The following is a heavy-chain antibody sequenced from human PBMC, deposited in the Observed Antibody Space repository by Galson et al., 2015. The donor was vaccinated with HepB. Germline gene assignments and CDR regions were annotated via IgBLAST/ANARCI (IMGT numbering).Heavy chain of an antibody. J-gene: IGHJ4*02. CDR2: IDPSDSNT. Sequence: QSGAEVTKPGESLRISCKGSGYSFPTYWISWVRQMPGKGLEWMGSIDPSDSNTNYSPSFRGHVTISADKTINTAYLQWNSLRASDTAMYYCARLSDYWGQGTLVTVSS. CDR1: GYSFPTYW. V-gene: IGHV5-10-1*01. CDR3: ARLSDY.